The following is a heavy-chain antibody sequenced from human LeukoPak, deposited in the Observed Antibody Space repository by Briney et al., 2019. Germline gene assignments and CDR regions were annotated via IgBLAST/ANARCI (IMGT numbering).Heavy chain of an antibody. D-gene: IGHD1-1*01. CDR2: ISGSGGNT. Sequence: GGSLRLSCAASGFTFSSYGMSWVRQAPGKGLEWVSAISGSGGNTYYADSVTGRFIISGDNSKNTLYLQMNSLRAEDTAVYYCAKNLALLDYWGQGTLVTVSS. CDR1: GFTFSSYG. J-gene: IGHJ4*02. V-gene: IGHV3-23*01. CDR3: AKNLALLDY.